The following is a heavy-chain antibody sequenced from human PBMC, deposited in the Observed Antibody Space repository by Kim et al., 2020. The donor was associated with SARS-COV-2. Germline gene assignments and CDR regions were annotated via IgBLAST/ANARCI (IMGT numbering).Heavy chain of an antibody. CDR1: GFTFSSYA. CDR2: ISGSGGST. Sequence: GGSLRLSCAASGFTFSSYAMSWVRQAPGKGLEWVSAISGSGGSTYYADSVKGRFTISRDNSKNTLYLQMNSLRAEDTAVYYCAKDVHRRGFGEQPSDYWGQGTLVTVSS. J-gene: IGHJ4*02. CDR3: AKDVHRRGFGEQPSDY. V-gene: IGHV3-23*01. D-gene: IGHD3-10*01.